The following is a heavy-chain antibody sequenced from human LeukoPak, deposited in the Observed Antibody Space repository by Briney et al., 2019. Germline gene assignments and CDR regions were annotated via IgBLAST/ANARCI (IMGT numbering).Heavy chain of an antibody. J-gene: IGHJ4*02. CDR3: AKDQGFYDSSGYQYYFDS. Sequence: PGGSLRLSCAASGFTFSSYGMHWVRQAPGKGLEWVAFIRYDGSNDYYADSVKGRFTISRDNSKSTLYLQMNSLRAEDTAVYYCAKDQGFYDSSGYQYYFDSWGQGTLVTVSS. CDR1: GFTFSSYG. D-gene: IGHD3-22*01. CDR2: IRYDGSND. V-gene: IGHV3-30*02.